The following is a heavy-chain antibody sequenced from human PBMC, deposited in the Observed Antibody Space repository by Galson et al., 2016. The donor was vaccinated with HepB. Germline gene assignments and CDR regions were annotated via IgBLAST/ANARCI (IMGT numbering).Heavy chain of an antibody. V-gene: IGHV1-18*04. CDR1: GYTFRNFV. CDR2: ISVYNGDT. D-gene: IGHD4-23*01. Sequence: QSGAEVKKPGESLKISCKASGYTFRNFVINWVRQAPGQGLEWMGRISVYNGDTSFAQNLQVRVTLTTDTSSNTAYMELRSLRPDDTALYYCAREGYGGIDAFDIWGQGTMVIVSS. J-gene: IGHJ3*02. CDR3: AREGYGGIDAFDI.